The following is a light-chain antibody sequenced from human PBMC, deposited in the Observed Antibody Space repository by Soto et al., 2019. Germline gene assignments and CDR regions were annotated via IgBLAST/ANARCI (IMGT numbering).Light chain of an antibody. CDR3: QQINNYPRT. V-gene: IGKV1-9*01. CDR1: QGISSY. Sequence: DIQMTQSPSTLSASVGDSVSINCRASQGISSYLAWYQQKPGKAPKLLISTASTLQSGVPSRFSGSGSGTEFTLTISSLQPEDFATYYCQQINNYPRTFGQGTKVDIK. J-gene: IGKJ1*01. CDR2: TAS.